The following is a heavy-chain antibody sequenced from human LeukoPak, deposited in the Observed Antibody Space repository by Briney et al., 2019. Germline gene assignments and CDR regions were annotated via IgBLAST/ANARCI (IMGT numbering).Heavy chain of an antibody. D-gene: IGHD2-15*01. J-gene: IGHJ4*02. CDR1: GFTFSSYG. CDR3: AKDRGDIVVVVAATDGFDY. Sequence: PGRSLRLSCAASGFTFSSYGMHWVRQAPGKGLEWVAVISYDGSNKYYADSVKGRFTISRDNSKNTLYLQMNSLRAEDTAVYYCAKDRGDIVVVVAATDGFDYWGQGTPVTVSS. CDR2: ISYDGSNK. V-gene: IGHV3-30*18.